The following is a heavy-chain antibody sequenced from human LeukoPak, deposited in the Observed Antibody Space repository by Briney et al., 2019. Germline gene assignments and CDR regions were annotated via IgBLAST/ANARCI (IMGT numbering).Heavy chain of an antibody. CDR3: ARTRIKKDHYYGTRVTGDGMDV. CDR2: ISSSSSYI. Sequence: PGGSLRLSCAASGFTFSSYSMNWVRQAPGKGLEWVSSISSSSSYIYYADSVKGRFTISRDNAKNSLYLQMNSLRAEDTAVYYCARTRIKKDHYYGTRVTGDGMDVWGQGTTVTVSS. CDR1: GFTFSSYS. J-gene: IGHJ6*02. D-gene: IGHD3-10*01. V-gene: IGHV3-21*01.